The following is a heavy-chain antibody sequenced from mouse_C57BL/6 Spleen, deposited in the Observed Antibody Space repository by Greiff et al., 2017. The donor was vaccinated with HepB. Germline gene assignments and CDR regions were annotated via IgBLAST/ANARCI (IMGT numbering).Heavy chain of an antibody. J-gene: IGHJ2*01. D-gene: IGHD1-1*01. V-gene: IGHV1-69*01. Sequence: QVQLQQPGAELVMPGASVKLSCKASGYTFTSYWMHWVKQRPGQGLEWIGEIDPSDSYTNYNQKFKGKSTFTVDKSSSTAYMQLSSLTSEDSAVYYCARYTTVVATGFDYWGQGTTLTVSS. CDR3: ARYTTVVATGFDY. CDR2: IDPSDSYT. CDR1: GYTFTSYW.